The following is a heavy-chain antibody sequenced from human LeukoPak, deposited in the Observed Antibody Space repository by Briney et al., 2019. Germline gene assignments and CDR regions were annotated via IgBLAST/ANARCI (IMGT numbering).Heavy chain of an antibody. V-gene: IGHV3-23*01. J-gene: IGHJ3*02. D-gene: IGHD3-10*01. Sequence: GSLRLSCAASGFTFSSYAMSWVRQAPGKGLEWVSTISYSGCSTYYADSVKGRFAISRDSSKNTLYLQMNGLRGEDTAVYYCAKDDGGSPPDAFDIWGQGTLVTVSS. CDR2: ISYSGCST. CDR3: AKDDGGSPPDAFDI. CDR1: GFTFSSYA.